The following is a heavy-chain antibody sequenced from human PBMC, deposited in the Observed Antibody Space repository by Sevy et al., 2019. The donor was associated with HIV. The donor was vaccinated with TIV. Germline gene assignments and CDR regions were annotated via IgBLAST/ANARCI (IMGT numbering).Heavy chain of an antibody. CDR2: IWFDGSNK. D-gene: IGHD3-22*01. V-gene: IGHV3-33*01. CDR3: ARDYHDSSGYYHNYDY. CDR1: GFTFSSYG. J-gene: IGHJ4*02. Sequence: GGSLRLSCAASGFTFSSYGMHWVRQAPGKGLEWVAVIWFDGSNKYYAHSVKGRLTISRDNSKNTLYLQMNSLRAEDTTVYYTARDYHDSSGYYHNYDYWGQGTLVTVSS.